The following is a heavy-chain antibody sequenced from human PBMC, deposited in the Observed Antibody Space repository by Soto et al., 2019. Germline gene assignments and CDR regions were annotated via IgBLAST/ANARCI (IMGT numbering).Heavy chain of an antibody. J-gene: IGHJ6*02. Sequence: GGSLRLSCAASGFTVGTNYMTWVRQAPGKGLEWVSVIYAGGSRYYADSVKGRFTISRDISKNTQYLQMDSLRAEDTAVYYCERELHGGSYGMDVWGQGTTVTVSS. V-gene: IGHV3-66*01. CDR2: IYAGGSR. CDR1: GFTVGTNY. CDR3: ERELHGGSYGMDV.